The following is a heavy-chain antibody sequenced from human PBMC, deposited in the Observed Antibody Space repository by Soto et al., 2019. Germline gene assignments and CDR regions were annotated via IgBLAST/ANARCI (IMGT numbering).Heavy chain of an antibody. CDR2: IYYSGST. D-gene: IGHD7-27*01. Sequence: SETLSLTCTVSGGSISSYYWSWIRQPPGRGLEWIGYIYYSGSTNYNPSLKSRVTISVDTSKSHFSLTLSSVTAADTAVYYCARGPSGDKVHYWGQGALVTVSS. CDR1: GGSISSYY. V-gene: IGHV4-59*08. J-gene: IGHJ4*02. CDR3: ARGPSGDKVHY.